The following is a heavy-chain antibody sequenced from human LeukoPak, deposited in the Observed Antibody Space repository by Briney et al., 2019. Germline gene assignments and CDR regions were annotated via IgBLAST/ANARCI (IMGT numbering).Heavy chain of an antibody. D-gene: IGHD5-12*01. CDR2: IYYSGST. V-gene: IGHV4-59*01. J-gene: IGHJ4*02. Sequence: KASETLSLTCTVSGGSISSYYWSWIRQPPGKGLEWVGYIYYSGSTNYNPSLKSRVTISVDTSKNQFSLKLSSVTAADTAVYYCARSSGYAEPDYFDYWGQGTLVTVSS. CDR1: GGSISSYY. CDR3: ARSSGYAEPDYFDY.